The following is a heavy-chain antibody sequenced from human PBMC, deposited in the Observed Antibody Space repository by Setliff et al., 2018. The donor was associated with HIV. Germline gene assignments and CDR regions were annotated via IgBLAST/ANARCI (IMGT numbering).Heavy chain of an antibody. CDR1: GDSVSSSSTT. D-gene: IGHD6-13*01. CDR3: ARGHSSLLSDASDI. V-gene: IGHV6-1*01. Sequence: PSQTLSLTCAISGDSVSSSSTTWNWIRQSPSRGLEWLGRTYYRSKWYNDSAISVKGRMTINSDTSKNYFSLQLNSVTPDDTAVYYCARGHSSLLSDASDIWGPGTMVTVSS. CDR2: TYYRSKWYN. J-gene: IGHJ3*02.